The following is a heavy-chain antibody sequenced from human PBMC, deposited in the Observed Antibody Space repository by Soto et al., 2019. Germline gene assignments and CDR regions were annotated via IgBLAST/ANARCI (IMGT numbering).Heavy chain of an antibody. J-gene: IGHJ4*02. CDR1: GFTFTRFS. CDR3: AREAEALTSYFDY. CDR2: IGSTTNYI. Sequence: GGSLRLSCAASGFTFTRFSMNWVRQAQGKGLEWVSAIGSTTNYIYYADSMKGRFTISRDNAKNSLFLEMNSLRAEDAAVYYCAREAEALTSYFDYWGPGTLVTVSS. V-gene: IGHV3-21*06.